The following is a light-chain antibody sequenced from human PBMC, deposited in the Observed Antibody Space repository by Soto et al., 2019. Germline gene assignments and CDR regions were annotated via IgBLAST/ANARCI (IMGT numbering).Light chain of an antibody. CDR3: QQTHTTFT. V-gene: IGKV1-39*01. CDR1: QSISTY. J-gene: IGKJ4*01. CDR2: AAS. Sequence: DIQMTQSPSSLSASVGDRVTITCQASQSISTYLNWYQQKPGKVPKLLIYAASSLQSGVPSRFSGSGSGTDFTLTISSLQPEDFATYYCQQTHTTFTFGGGTKVDIK.